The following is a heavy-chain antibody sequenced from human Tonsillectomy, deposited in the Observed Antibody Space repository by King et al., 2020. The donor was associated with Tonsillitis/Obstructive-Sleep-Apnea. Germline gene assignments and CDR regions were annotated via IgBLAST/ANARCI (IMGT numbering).Heavy chain of an antibody. CDR1: GFTFSSSS. CDR2: ISSSSSIK. Sequence: VQLVESGGGLVQPGGSLRLSCAASGFTFSSSSMNWVRQAPGKGLEWVSYISSSSSIKYFADSVKGRFTISRDNAKNSLYLQMNSLRDEDTAVYYCARSSIVSGAFDIWGQGTMVTVSS. J-gene: IGHJ3*02. D-gene: IGHD2-15*01. CDR3: ARSSIVSGAFDI. V-gene: IGHV3-48*02.